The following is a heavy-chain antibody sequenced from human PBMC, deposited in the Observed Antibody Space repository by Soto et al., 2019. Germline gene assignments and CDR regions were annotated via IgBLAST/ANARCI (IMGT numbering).Heavy chain of an antibody. D-gene: IGHD2-8*02. Sequence: LRLSCAASGFTFSSYAMSWVRQAPGKGLEWVSAISGSGGSTYYADSVKGRFTISRDNSKNTLYLQMNSLRAEDTAVYYCAKDPAILEYWENWFDPWGQGTLVTVSS. CDR2: ISGSGGST. CDR3: AKDPAILEYWENWFDP. J-gene: IGHJ5*02. V-gene: IGHV3-23*01. CDR1: GFTFSSYA.